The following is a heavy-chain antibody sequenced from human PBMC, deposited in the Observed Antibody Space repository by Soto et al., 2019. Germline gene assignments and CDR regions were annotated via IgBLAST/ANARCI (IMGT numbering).Heavy chain of an antibody. V-gene: IGHV5-10-1*01. CDR1: GYSFTSYW. CDR2: IDPSDSYT. Sequence: PGESLKISCKGSGYSFTSYWISWVRQMPGKGLEWMGRIDPSDSYTNYSPSFQGHVTISADKSISTAYLQWSSLKASDTAMYYCARHRANYYGSGSYYTSYYYYCGMDVWGQGTTVTVSS. J-gene: IGHJ6*02. D-gene: IGHD3-10*01. CDR3: ARHRANYYGSGSYYTSYYYYCGMDV.